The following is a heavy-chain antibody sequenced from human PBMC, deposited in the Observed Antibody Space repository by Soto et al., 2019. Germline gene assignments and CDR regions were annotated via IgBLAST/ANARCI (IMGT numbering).Heavy chain of an antibody. V-gene: IGHV3-23*01. CDR3: AKVRGGEQWLANYYYYGMDV. CDR2: ISGSGGST. CDR1: GFTFSSYA. Sequence: GGSLRLSSAASGFTFSSYAMSWVRQAPGKGLEWVSAISGSGGSTYYADSVKGRFTISRDNSKNTLYLQMNSLRAEDTAVYYCAKVRGGEQWLANYYYYGMDVWGQGTTVTVSS. D-gene: IGHD6-19*01. J-gene: IGHJ6*02.